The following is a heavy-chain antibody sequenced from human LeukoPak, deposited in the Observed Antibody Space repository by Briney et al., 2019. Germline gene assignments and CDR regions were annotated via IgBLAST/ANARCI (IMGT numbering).Heavy chain of an antibody. CDR2: INSAGSST. J-gene: IGHJ3*02. CDR3: ARSPVEVDGFDI. D-gene: IGHD2-2*01. V-gene: IGHV3-74*01. CDR1: GFILSSYW. Sequence: GGSLRLSCVASGFILSSYWMHWVRQVPGQGLVWVSRINSAGSSTSYADSVEGRCSISRDNAKNTLYLQMNSLRAEDTAVYYCARSPVEVDGFDIWGQGTMVTVSS.